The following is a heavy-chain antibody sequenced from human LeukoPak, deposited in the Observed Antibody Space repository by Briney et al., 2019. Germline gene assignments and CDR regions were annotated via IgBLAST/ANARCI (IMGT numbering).Heavy chain of an antibody. J-gene: IGHJ3*02. CDR3: ARFLFNYDAFDI. Sequence: GESLQISCQASGYNFTNYWIGWVRQMPGKGLEWMGIIYPGDSDNRYSPSFQGQVTISADKSISIAYLQWTSLKASDTAMYYCARFLFNYDAFDIWGQGTMVTVSS. CDR1: GYNFTNYW. CDR2: IYPGDSDN. V-gene: IGHV5-51*01. D-gene: IGHD2-21*01.